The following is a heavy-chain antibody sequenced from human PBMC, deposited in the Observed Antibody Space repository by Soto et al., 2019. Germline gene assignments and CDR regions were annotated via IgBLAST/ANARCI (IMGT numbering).Heavy chain of an antibody. V-gene: IGHV1-8*01. D-gene: IGHD3-16*01. CDR1: GYTFTSYD. CDR2: MSPNSGNT. Sequence: ASVKVSCKASGYTFTSYDINWVRQATGQGLEWMGWMSPNSGNTGYAQKFQGRVTMTRNTSISTAYMELSSLRSEDTAVYYCARAKSLYNYNWFDSWGQGTLVTVSS. J-gene: IGHJ5*01. CDR3: ARAKSLYNYNWFDS.